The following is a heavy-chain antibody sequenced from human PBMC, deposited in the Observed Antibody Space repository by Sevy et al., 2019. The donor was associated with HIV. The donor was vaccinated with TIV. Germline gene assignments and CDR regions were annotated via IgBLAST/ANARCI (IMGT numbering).Heavy chain of an antibody. CDR3: ARGGVIYDDDGGDFDDAFDS. J-gene: IGHJ3*02. CDR1: AFSLSNYY. Sequence: GGSLRLSCAASAFSLSNYYMTWVRQAPGKGLEWVANIKQGGNEQFYLENVKGRFTISRDDAKNSVYLQMTSLRSEDTAVYYCARGGVIYDDDGGDFDDAFDSWGHGTMVTVSS. V-gene: IGHV3-7*04. CDR2: IKQGGNEQ. D-gene: IGHD2-21*01.